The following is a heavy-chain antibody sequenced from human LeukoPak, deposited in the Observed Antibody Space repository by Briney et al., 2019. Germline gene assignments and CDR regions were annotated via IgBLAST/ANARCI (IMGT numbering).Heavy chain of an antibody. CDR2: ISGNGGST. CDR1: GFTFSSYA. D-gene: IGHD6-25*01. CDR3: AKASAASPKLLYYFDY. V-gene: IGHV3-23*01. Sequence: PGGSLRLSCAASGFTFSSYAMNWVRQAPGKGLEWVSGISGNGGSTYYADSVSGRFTNDRDNSYNTLSLQMKSLRAEDTAVYYSAKASAASPKLLYYFDYWGQETLLSVP. J-gene: IGHJ4*01.